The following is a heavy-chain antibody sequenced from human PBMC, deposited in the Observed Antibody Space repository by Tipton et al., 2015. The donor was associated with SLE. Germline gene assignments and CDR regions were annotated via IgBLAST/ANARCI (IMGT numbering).Heavy chain of an antibody. CDR2: IYHSGST. J-gene: IGHJ6*02. CDR1: GYSISSGFY. CDR3: ARQYYYYYGMDV. Sequence: TLSLTCTVPGYSISSGFYWGWIRQPPGKGLEWIGNIYHSGSTFYNPSLKSRVTISVDTSRNQFSLKLSPVTAADTAVYYCARQYYYYYGMDVWGQGTTVTVSS. V-gene: IGHV4-38-2*02.